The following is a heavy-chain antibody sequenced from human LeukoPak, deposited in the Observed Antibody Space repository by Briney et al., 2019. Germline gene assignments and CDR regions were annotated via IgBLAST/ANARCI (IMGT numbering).Heavy chain of an antibody. V-gene: IGHV3-23*01. CDR3: ARDYYDGIGYYYEDY. Sequence: TGGSLRLSCAASGFTFTSYAMSWVRQAPGKGLEWVSGISGSGGRVFYADSVKGRFTISRDNSKNTLYLQMNSLIAEDTAVYYCARDYYDGIGYYYEDYWGQGTLVTVSS. J-gene: IGHJ4*02. CDR2: ISGSGGRV. D-gene: IGHD3-22*01. CDR1: GFTFTSYA.